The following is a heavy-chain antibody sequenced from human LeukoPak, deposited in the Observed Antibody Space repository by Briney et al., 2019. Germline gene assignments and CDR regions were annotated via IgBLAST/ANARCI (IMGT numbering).Heavy chain of an antibody. CDR2: TDTSGNYI. CDR1: GFTFSNYG. D-gene: IGHD5-18*01. Sequence: GGSLRLSCTASGFTFSNYGMNWVRQAPGKGLEWVSFTDTSGNYIYYGDSVKGRFTISRDNAKNTLYLQMNSLRAEDTAVYYCARVVDTHFDYWGQGTLVTVSS. V-gene: IGHV3-21*01. J-gene: IGHJ4*02. CDR3: ARVVDTHFDY.